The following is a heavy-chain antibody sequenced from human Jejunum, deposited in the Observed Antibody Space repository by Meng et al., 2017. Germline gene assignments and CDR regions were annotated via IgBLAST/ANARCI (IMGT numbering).Heavy chain of an antibody. D-gene: IGHD6-19*01. CDR3: ARGFHSSGWFS. CDR2: TYYKSKWYY. J-gene: IGHJ5*02. Sequence: SQTLSLTCSILWDIVSTNSAAWNWIRQSPSRGLALLGRTYYKSKWYYDYAVSVKSRMTINPDTSKNQFCLLLNSVTPEDTAIYYCARGFHSSGWFSWGQGTLVTVSS. V-gene: IGHV6-1*01. CDR1: WDIVSTNSAA.